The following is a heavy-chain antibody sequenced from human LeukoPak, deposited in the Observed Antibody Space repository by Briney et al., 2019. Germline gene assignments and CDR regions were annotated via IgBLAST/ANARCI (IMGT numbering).Heavy chain of an antibody. J-gene: IGHJ5*02. V-gene: IGHV4-61*02. Sequence: PSQTLSLTCTVSGGSINSDTYYWTWLRQPAGKGLEWIVRIYTTGSPNYNPSLKRRVTMSIDTSKNQFSLKLSSVSAADTAVYYCARDRGITTARGVPSWFDPWGQGTLVTVSS. D-gene: IGHD3-10*01. CDR2: IYTTGSP. CDR1: GGSINSDTYY. CDR3: ARDRGITTARGVPSWFDP.